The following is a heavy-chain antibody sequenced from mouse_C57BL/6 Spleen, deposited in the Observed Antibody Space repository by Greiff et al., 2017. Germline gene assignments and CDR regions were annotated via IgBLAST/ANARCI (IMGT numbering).Heavy chain of an antibody. CDR1: GYSFTGYY. CDR3: ARPFTTVVARYAMDY. D-gene: IGHD1-1*01. Sequence: VQLQQSGPELVKPGASVKISCKASGYSFTGYYMNWVKQSPEKSLEWIGEINPSTGGTTYNQKFKAKATLTVDKSSSTAYMQLKSLTSEDSAVYYCARPFTTVVARYAMDYWGQGTSVTVSS. CDR2: INPSTGGT. J-gene: IGHJ4*01. V-gene: IGHV1-42*01.